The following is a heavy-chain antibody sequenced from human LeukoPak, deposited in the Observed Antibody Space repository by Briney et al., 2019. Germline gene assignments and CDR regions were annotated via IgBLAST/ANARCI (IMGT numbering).Heavy chain of an antibody. J-gene: IGHJ6*04. V-gene: IGHV1-69*06. CDR2: IIPIFGTA. CDR1: GGTFSSYA. D-gene: IGHD2-2*01. Sequence: SVKVSCTASGGTFSSYAISWVRQAPGQGLEWMGGIIPIFGTANYAQTFQGRVTISADKSTSTAYMELSSLRAEDTAVYYCASTIVVGPAAIPYYHGMEVWGKGTTVTVS. CDR3: ASTIVVGPAAIPYYHGMEV.